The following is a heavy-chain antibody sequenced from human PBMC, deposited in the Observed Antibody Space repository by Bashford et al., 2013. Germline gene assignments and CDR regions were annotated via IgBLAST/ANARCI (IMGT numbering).Heavy chain of an antibody. CDR1: GFTFSDAW. V-gene: IGHV3-15*01. J-gene: IGHJ5*02. Sequence: GGSLRLSCEASGFTFSDAWMHWVRQAPGKGLEWVGRIKSKTDGGTTDYAAPVKGRFTISRDDSKNTLYLQMNSLKTEDAAVYYCTTTVDTVIVPAPITGDNWFDPWGQGTLVTVSS. CDR3: TTTVDTVIVPAPITGDNWFDP. CDR2: IKSKTDGGTT. D-gene: IGHD2-2*02.